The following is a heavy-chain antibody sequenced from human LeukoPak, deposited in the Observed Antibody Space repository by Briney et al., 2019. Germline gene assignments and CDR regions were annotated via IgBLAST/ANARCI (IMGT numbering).Heavy chain of an antibody. CDR1: GCTFSSYA. J-gene: IGHJ4*02. CDR2: ISYDGSNK. V-gene: IGHV3-30*04. Sequence: PGGSLRLSCAASGCTFSSYAMDWVRQAPGKGLEWVAVISYDGSNKYYADSVKGRFTISRDNSKNTLYLQMNSLRAEDTAVYYCADSYDSSGYYSFGDYWGQGTLVTVSS. CDR3: ADSYDSSGYYSFGDY. D-gene: IGHD3-22*01.